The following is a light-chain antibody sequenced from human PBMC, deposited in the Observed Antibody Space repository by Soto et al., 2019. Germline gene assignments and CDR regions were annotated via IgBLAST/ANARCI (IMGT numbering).Light chain of an antibody. Sequence: VMTQPPLSLPVTPGEPASISCRSSQSLLHSNGYNYLDWYRQKPGQSPQLLIYLGSNRYSGVPDRFSGSGSGTDFTLKISRVEAEDVGVYYCMQALQTWTFGQGTKVDIK. CDR2: LGS. CDR1: QSLLHSNGYNY. V-gene: IGKV2-28*01. CDR3: MQALQTWT. J-gene: IGKJ1*01.